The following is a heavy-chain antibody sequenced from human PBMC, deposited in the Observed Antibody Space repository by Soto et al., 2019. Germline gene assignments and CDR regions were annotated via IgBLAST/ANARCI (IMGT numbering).Heavy chain of an antibody. CDR3: ARREGLTGDYYGYYFDY. J-gene: IGHJ4*02. CDR2: IIAGKGNT. D-gene: IGHD3-9*01. CDR1: GYSFSRYA. V-gene: IGHV1-3*01. Sequence: GASVKVSCKASGYSFSRYAMHWVRQAPGQSLEWMGWIIAGKGNTKYSEKVQGRVTITRDTSASTVFMELSSLRSEDTAVYYCARREGLTGDYYGYYFDYWGQGTLVTVSS.